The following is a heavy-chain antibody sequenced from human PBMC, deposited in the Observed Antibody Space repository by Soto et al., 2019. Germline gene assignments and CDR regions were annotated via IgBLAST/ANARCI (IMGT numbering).Heavy chain of an antibody. CDR1: GYTFTGYY. Sequence: QVQLVQSGAEVKKPGASVKVSCKASGYTFTGYYMHWVRQAPGQGLEWMGWINPNSGGTHYAQKFQGWVTMTRDTSISTAYMELSRLRSDDTAVYYCARGFGEFNYYGMDVWGQGTTVTVSS. CDR3: ARGFGEFNYYGMDV. V-gene: IGHV1-2*04. J-gene: IGHJ6*02. D-gene: IGHD3-10*01. CDR2: INPNSGGT.